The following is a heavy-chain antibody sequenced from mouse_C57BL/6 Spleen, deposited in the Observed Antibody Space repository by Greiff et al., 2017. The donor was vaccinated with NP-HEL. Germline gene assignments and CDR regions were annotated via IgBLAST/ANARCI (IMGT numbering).Heavy chain of an antibody. Sequence: VMLVESGPGLVAPSQSLSITCTVSGFSLTSYALSWVRQPPGKGLEWLGVIWTGGGTNYNSALKSRLSISKDNSKSQVFLKMNSLQTDDTARYYCARNSNYGSSYGYAMDYWGQGTSVTVSS. CDR2: IWTGGGT. V-gene: IGHV2-9-1*01. J-gene: IGHJ4*01. CDR1: GFSLTSYA. D-gene: IGHD1-1*01. CDR3: ARNSNYGSSYGYAMDY.